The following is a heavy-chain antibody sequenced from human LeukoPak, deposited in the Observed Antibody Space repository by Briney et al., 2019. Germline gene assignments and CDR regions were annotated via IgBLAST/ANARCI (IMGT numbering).Heavy chain of an antibody. D-gene: IGHD2-15*01. CDR1: SGSISRQY. Sequence: PSETLSLTCTVSSGSISRQYWSWIRRPPGKGLEWIGFIYYSGSTNYNPSLKSRVTISVDTSKNQFSLKLSSVTAADTAVYYCARLGHCSVGRCPLDHDAFDIWSQGTMVTVSS. J-gene: IGHJ3*02. CDR3: ARLGHCSVGRCPLDHDAFDI. V-gene: IGHV4-59*08. CDR2: IYYSGST.